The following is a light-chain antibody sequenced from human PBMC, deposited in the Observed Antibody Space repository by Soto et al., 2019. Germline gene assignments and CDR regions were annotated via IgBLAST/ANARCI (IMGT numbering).Light chain of an antibody. CDR3: QQRSNWPPKIT. Sequence: EIVLTQSPATLSLSPGERATRSCRASQSVSSYLAWYQQKPGQAPRLLIYDASNRATGIPARFSGSGSGTDFTLTNSSLEPEDFAVYYCQQRSNWPPKITFGGGTKVEIK. J-gene: IGKJ4*01. CDR1: QSVSSY. CDR2: DAS. V-gene: IGKV3-11*01.